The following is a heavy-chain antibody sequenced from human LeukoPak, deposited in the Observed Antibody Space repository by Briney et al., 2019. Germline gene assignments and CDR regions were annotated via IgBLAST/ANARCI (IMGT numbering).Heavy chain of an antibody. J-gene: IGHJ4*02. D-gene: IGHD6-19*01. Sequence: GGSPRLSCAASGFTFSKSWMLWVRQAPGKGLESVSRINTDGTVTTYADSVKGRFTVSRDNADNTMFLQMNSVRDEDTAVYYCATKQWLAPPPDSWGQGTPVTVSS. CDR3: ATKQWLAPPPDS. V-gene: IGHV3-74*01. CDR1: GFTFSKSW. CDR2: INTDGTVT.